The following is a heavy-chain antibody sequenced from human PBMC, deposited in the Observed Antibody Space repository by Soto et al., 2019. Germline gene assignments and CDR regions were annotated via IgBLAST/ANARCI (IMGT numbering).Heavy chain of an antibody. CDR1: GFTFSSYG. J-gene: IGHJ6*04. CDR3: ARNPGFGVVFTYYYYGMDV. V-gene: IGHV3-33*08. Sequence: GGSLRLSCAASGFTFSSYGMHWVRQAPGKGLDWVAVIWYDGSNKYYADSVKGRFTISRDNSKNTLYLQMNSLRAEDTAVYYCARNPGFGVVFTYYYYGMDVWGKGTTVTVSS. CDR2: IWYDGSNK. D-gene: IGHD3-3*01.